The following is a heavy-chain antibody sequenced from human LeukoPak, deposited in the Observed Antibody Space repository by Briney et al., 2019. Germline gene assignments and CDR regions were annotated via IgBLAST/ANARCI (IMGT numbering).Heavy chain of an antibody. CDR3: AREGLYCYDSSGRPPYYFDY. D-gene: IGHD3-22*01. CDR1: GYTFTSYY. CDR2: INPSGGST. Sequence: GASVKVSCKASGYTFTSYYMHWVRQAPGQGLEWMGIINPSGGSTSYAQKFQGRVTMTRDTSTSTVYMELSSLRSEDTAVYYCAREGLYCYDSSGRPPYYFDYWGQGTLVTVSS. V-gene: IGHV1-46*01. J-gene: IGHJ4*02.